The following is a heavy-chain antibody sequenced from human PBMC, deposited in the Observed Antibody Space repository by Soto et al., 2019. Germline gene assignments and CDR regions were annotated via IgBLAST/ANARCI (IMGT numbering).Heavy chain of an antibody. CDR2: ISSSSSYI. V-gene: IGHV3-21*01. D-gene: IGHD1-26*01. CDR1: GFTFSSYS. J-gene: IGHJ4*02. Sequence: VGSLSLSCAASGFTFSSYSMNWVRQAPGKGLEWVSSISSSSSYIYYADSVKGRFTISRDNAKNSLYLQLNSLRAEDTAVYYCARDGKELPKQKSSVYCCQGTLVTV. CDR3: ARDGKELPKQKSSVY.